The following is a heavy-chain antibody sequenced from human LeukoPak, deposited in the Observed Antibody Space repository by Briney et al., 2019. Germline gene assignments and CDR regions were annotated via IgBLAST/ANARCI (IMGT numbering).Heavy chain of an antibody. CDR1: GYSFTSYW. Sequence: GESLKISCKGSGYSFTSYWIGWVRQMPGKGLEWMGIIYPGDSDTRYSPSFQGQVTISADKSISTAYLQWSSLKASDTAMYYSARVPGYCSGGSCYSWNWFDPWGQGTLVTVSS. J-gene: IGHJ5*02. CDR3: ARVPGYCSGGSCYSWNWFDP. D-gene: IGHD2-15*01. CDR2: IYPGDSDT. V-gene: IGHV5-51*01.